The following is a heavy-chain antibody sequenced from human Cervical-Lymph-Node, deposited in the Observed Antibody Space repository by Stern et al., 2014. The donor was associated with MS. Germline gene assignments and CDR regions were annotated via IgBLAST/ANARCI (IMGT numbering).Heavy chain of an antibody. V-gene: IGHV3-72*01. D-gene: IGHD1-1*01. CDR3: ARWNDGSDY. J-gene: IGHJ4*02. CDR2: IANKPNSFTT. CDR1: GFTFSDHY. Sequence: EMQLVESGGGLVQPGGSLRLSCAASGFTFSDHYMDWVRQAPVTGLEWVGRIANKPNSFTTQYAASVKGRFTISRDDSKKSLYLQVNSLKTKDTAVYYCARWNDGSDYWGQGTLVTVSS.